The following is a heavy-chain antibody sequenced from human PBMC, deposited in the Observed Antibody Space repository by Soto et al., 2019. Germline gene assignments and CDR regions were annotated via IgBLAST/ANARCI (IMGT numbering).Heavy chain of an antibody. CDR3: ARGVEYSGYGRSLDY. Sequence: QVQLQQWGAGLLKPSETLSLTCAVYGGSFSGYYWSWIRQPPGKGLEWIGEINHSGSTNYNPSLKSRVTISVDTSKIQFSLKLSSVTAADTAVYYCARGVEYSGYGRSLDYWGQGTLVTVSS. J-gene: IGHJ4*02. D-gene: IGHD5-12*01. CDR2: INHSGST. V-gene: IGHV4-34*01. CDR1: GGSFSGYY.